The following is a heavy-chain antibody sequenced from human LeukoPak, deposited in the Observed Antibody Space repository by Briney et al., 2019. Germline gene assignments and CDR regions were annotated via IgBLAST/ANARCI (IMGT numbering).Heavy chain of an antibody. Sequence: KTSETLSLTCTVSGGSISSYYWSWIRQPPGKGLEWIGYIYYSGSTNYNPSLKSRVTISVDTSKNQFSLTLSSVTAADTAVYYCARERGAVAFDYWGQGTLVTVSS. D-gene: IGHD6-19*01. CDR3: ARERGAVAFDY. CDR2: IYYSGST. V-gene: IGHV4-59*01. CDR1: GGSISSYY. J-gene: IGHJ4*02.